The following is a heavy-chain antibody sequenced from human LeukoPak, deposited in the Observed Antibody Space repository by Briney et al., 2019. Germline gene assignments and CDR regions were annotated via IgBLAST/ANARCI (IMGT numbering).Heavy chain of an antibody. J-gene: IGHJ5*02. V-gene: IGHV3-53*01. D-gene: IGHD6-13*01. CDR2: IYSGGST. CDR3: AAGYSSSWYKTYNRFDP. CDR1: GFTVSSNY. Sequence: PGGSLRLSCAASGFTVSSNYMSWVRQAPGKGLEWVSVIYSGGSTYYADSVKGRFTISRDNSKNTLYLQMNSLRAEDTAVYYCAAGYSSSWYKTYNRFDPWGQGTLVTVSS.